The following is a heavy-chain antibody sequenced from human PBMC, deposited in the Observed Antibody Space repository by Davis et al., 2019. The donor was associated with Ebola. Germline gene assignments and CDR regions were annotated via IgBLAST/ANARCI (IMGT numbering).Heavy chain of an antibody. V-gene: IGHV3-11*04. Sequence: GESLKISCAASGFTFSDYYMSWIRQAPGKGLEWVSYISSSGSTIYYTDSVKGRFTISRDNAKNSLYLQMNSLRAEDTAVYYCARGTSAIVGATTDFDYWGQGTLVTVSS. CDR3: ARGTSAIVGATTDFDY. J-gene: IGHJ4*02. D-gene: IGHD1-26*01. CDR1: GFTFSDYY. CDR2: ISSSGSTI.